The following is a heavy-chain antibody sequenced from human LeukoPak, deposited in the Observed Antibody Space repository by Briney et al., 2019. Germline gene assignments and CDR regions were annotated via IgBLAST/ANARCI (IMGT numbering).Heavy chain of an antibody. J-gene: IGHJ6*03. V-gene: IGHV3-9*01. CDR1: GFTFDDYA. D-gene: IGHD6-6*01. CDR3: TGQLVNYYYMDV. CDR2: ISWNSGSI. Sequence: GRSLRLSCAASGFTFDDYAMHWVRQAPGKGLEWVSGISWNSGSIGYADSVKGRFTISRDNAKNSLYLQMNSLRAEDTALYYCTGQLVNYYYMDVWGKGTTVTVSS.